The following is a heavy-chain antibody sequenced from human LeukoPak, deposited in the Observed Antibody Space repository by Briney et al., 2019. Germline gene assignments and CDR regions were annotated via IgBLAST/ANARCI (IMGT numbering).Heavy chain of an antibody. CDR3: ARVAGQGWGPITTDVNAYPDY. J-gene: IGHJ4*02. CDR2: ISSTGFYV. CDR1: GVTLSSYG. Sequence: GGSLRLSCAASGVTLSSYGMHWVRQAPGKGLEWVSSISSTGFYVYYADSVKGRFAISRDNAMNSLYLQMNSLRADDTAVYYCARVAGQGWGPITTDVNAYPDYWGQGTLVTVFS. D-gene: IGHD1-14*01. V-gene: IGHV3-21*01.